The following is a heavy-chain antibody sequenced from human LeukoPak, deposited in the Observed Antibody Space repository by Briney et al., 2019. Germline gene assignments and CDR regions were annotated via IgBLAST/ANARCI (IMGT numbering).Heavy chain of an antibody. Sequence: GASVKVSCKASGYTFTSYAMHWVRQAPGQRLEWMGSINAGNGNTKYSQKFQGRVTITRDTSASTAYMELSSLRSEDTAVYYCARGSRRYSSSWYGGVPFFDPWGQGTLVTVSS. CDR3: ARGSRRYSSSWYGGVPFFDP. CDR2: INAGNGNT. CDR1: GYTFTSYA. J-gene: IGHJ5*02. D-gene: IGHD6-13*01. V-gene: IGHV1-3*01.